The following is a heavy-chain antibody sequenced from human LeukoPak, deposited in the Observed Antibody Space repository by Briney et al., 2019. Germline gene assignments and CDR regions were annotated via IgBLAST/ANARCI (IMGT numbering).Heavy chain of an antibody. Sequence: SETLSLTCTVSGGSISSSSYYWGWIRQPPGKGLEWIGSIYYSGSTHYNPSLKSRVTISVDTSKNQFSLKLSSVTAADTAVYYCASRAGLAGSYPFDYWGQGTLVTVSS. CDR1: GGSISSSSYY. D-gene: IGHD3-10*01. CDR3: ASRAGLAGSYPFDY. CDR2: IYYSGST. J-gene: IGHJ4*02. V-gene: IGHV4-39*01.